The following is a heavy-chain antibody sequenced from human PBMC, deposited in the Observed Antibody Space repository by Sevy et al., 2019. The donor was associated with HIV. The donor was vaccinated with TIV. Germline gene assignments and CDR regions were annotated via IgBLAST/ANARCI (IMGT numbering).Heavy chain of an antibody. D-gene: IGHD6-19*01. CDR3: ARNRVAVAGKSFRGEGWWFDP. Sequence: SETLSLTCTVSGYSISSGYYWGWIRQPPGKGLEWIGSIYHSGSTYYNPSPKSRVTISVDTSKNQFSLKLSSVTAADTAVYYCARNRVAVAGKSFRGEGWWFDPWGQGTLVTVSS. CDR2: IYHSGST. V-gene: IGHV4-38-2*02. J-gene: IGHJ5*02. CDR1: GYSISSGYY.